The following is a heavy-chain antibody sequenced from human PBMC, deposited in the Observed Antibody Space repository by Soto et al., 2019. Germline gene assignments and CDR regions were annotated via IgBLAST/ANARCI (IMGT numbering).Heavy chain of an antibody. CDR2: IYHTGDT. V-gene: IGHV4-38-2*02. Sequence: PSETLSLTCVVSSYSISSGFFWAWIRQPPGKGLEWVGSIYHTGDTHYNPSLRSQVSMSVDTSKNHFSLRLTYLSAADTAVYFCARDTNSLDLWGQGILVTVSS. D-gene: IGHD2-8*01. CDR1: SYSISSGFF. J-gene: IGHJ5*02. CDR3: ARDTNSLDL.